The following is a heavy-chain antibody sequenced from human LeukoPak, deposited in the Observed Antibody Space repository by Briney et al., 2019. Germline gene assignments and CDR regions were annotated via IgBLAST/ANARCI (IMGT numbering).Heavy chain of an antibody. CDR3: AKASLWFGELYGWFDP. V-gene: IGHV3-9*01. CDR2: ISWNSGSI. CDR1: GFTFDDYA. D-gene: IGHD3-10*01. Sequence: PGGSLRLSCAASGFTFDDYAMHWVRQAPGKGLEWVSGISWNSGSIGYADSVKGRFTISRDNAKNSLHLQMNSLRAEDTALYYCAKASLWFGELYGWFDPWGQGTLVTVSS. J-gene: IGHJ5*02.